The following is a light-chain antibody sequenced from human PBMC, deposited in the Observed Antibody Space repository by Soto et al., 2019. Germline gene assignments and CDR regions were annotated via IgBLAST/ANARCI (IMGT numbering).Light chain of an antibody. CDR1: QSVLYISNNKNY. V-gene: IGKV4-1*01. CDR2: WAS. J-gene: IGKJ1*01. Sequence: DIVMTQSPDSLAVSLGVRATVNCKSSQSVLYISNNKNYLAWYQQKPGQPPKLLIYWASTRESGVPDRFSGSGSGTDFTLTISSLQAEDVAVYYCQQYYSTPWTFGQGTKVEIK. CDR3: QQYYSTPWT.